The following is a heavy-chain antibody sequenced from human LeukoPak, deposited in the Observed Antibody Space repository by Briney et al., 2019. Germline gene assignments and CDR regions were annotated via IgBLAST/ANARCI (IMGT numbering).Heavy chain of an antibody. CDR2: IKSKTDGGTT. J-gene: IGHJ4*02. Sequence: GSLGLSFAVPGTHFSKSWVGRVRQGPGEGLEWVGRIKSKTDGGTTDYAAPVKGRFTISRDDSKNTLYLQMNSLKTEDTAVYYCTSLLVYWGQGTLVTVSS. V-gene: IGHV3-15*01. CDR1: GTHFSKSW. CDR3: TSLLVY.